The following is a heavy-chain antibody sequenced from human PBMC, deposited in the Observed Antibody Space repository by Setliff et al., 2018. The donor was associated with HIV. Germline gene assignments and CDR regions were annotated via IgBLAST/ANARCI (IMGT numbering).Heavy chain of an antibody. Sequence: PSETLSLTCTVSGGSISSGDYYWSWIRQHPGKGLEWIGYIYHSGSTYYNPSLESLVTISVDTSKNQFSLKLTSVTAADTAVYHCARGDTYYHDSSGYVKSALDCFDIWGQGTMVTVSS. V-gene: IGHV4-31*01. D-gene: IGHD3-22*01. CDR3: ARGDTYYHDSSGYVKSALDCFDI. CDR2: IYHSGST. J-gene: IGHJ3*02. CDR1: GGSISSGDYY.